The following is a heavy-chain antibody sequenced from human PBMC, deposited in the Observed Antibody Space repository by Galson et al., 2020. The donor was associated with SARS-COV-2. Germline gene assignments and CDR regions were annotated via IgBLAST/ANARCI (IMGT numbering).Heavy chain of an antibody. CDR1: GFTFSSYA. D-gene: IGHD3-10*01. J-gene: IGHJ4*02. CDR2: ISSTGGST. Sequence: GESLRLSCAASGFTFSSYAMHWVRQAPGQGLEYVSAISSTGGSTNYADSVKGRFTISRDNSTNTLYLQMSSLRAEDTAVYYCVKDWVGRDEYWGQGALVTVSS. V-gene: IGHV3-64D*06. CDR3: VKDWVGRDEY.